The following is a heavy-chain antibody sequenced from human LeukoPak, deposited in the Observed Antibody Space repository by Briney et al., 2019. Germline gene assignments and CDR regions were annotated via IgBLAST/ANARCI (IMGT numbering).Heavy chain of an antibody. CDR1: GGTFSSYA. D-gene: IGHD3-3*01. CDR3: ARGFTAERDFWSGYYLGYFDY. V-gene: IGHV1-69*01. Sequence: AVKVSCKASGGTFSSYAISWVRQAPGQGIEWMGGIIPIFGTANYAQKFQGRVTITADESTSTAYMELSSLRSEDTAVYYCARGFTAERDFWSGYYLGYFDYWGQGTLVTVSS. CDR2: IIPIFGTA. J-gene: IGHJ4*02.